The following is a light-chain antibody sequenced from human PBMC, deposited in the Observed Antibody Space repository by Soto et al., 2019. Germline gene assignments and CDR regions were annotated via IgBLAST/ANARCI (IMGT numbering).Light chain of an antibody. Sequence: QSALTQPASVSGSPGQSITISCTGTSSDIGGFNSVSWYQQHPGKAPKLMIYEVSNRPSGVSNRFSASKSGNTASLTIAGLQAEDEADYYCSSYTSSSTQVFGGGTKLTVL. J-gene: IGLJ3*02. CDR1: SSDIGGFNS. V-gene: IGLV2-14*01. CDR2: EVS. CDR3: SSYTSSSTQV.